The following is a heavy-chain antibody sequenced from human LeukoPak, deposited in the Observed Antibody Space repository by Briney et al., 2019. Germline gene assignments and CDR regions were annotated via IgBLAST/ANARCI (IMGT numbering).Heavy chain of an antibody. CDR1: GGTFSIYG. D-gene: IGHD4-11*01. CDR3: ARGSTVTNLDY. CDR2: IIPMSGTV. Sequence: SVKVSCKASGGTFSIYGIAWVRQAPGQGLEWMGGIIPMSGTVNYAQKFQGRVTITTDESTSTAYMELSSLRSEDTAVYYCARGSTVTNLDYWGQGTLVTVSS. J-gene: IGHJ4*02. V-gene: IGHV1-69*05.